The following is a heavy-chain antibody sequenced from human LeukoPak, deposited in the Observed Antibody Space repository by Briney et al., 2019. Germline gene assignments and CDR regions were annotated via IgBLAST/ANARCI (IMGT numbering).Heavy chain of an antibody. D-gene: IGHD6-13*01. J-gene: IGHJ4*02. CDR2: ISDSSSHT. V-gene: IGHV3-48*01. CDR3: ARDGEGGAAAGY. Sequence: GRTLRLSCAASGFTFSNYNLNWVRQASGKGLEWVSFISDSSSHTFYSDSVMGRFTGPRDNVKNSLYLQMNGLRAEDTAIYDCARDGEGGAAAGYWGQGTLVTVSS. CDR1: GFTFSNYN.